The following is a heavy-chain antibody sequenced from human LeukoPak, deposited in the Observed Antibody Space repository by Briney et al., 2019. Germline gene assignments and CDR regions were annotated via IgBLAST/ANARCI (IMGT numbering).Heavy chain of an antibody. J-gene: IGHJ4*02. Sequence: GGSLRLSCAASGFTFSAYWMSWVRQTPGKGLEILANIKEDGSEKNYVESVKGRFTISRDSAKNSVYLQMNSLRVEDTAVYYCATEARGAGYWGQGTLVTVSS. V-gene: IGHV3-7*03. CDR2: IKEDGSEK. D-gene: IGHD1-26*01. CDR3: ATEARGAGY. CDR1: GFTFSAYW.